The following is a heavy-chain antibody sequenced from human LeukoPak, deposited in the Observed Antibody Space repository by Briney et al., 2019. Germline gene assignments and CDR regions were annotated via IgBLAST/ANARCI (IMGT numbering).Heavy chain of an antibody. D-gene: IGHD2-2*01. CDR2: IKSKTDGGTT. CDR3: TTRYCSSTSCSGEGWFDP. V-gene: IGHV3-15*01. CDR1: GFTFINAW. Sequence: PGGSLRLSCAASGFTFINAWMSWVRQAPGKGLEWVGRIKSKTDGGTTDYAAPVKGRFTISRDESKNTLYLQMNSLNTEDTAVYYCTTRYCSSTSCSGEGWFDPRGQGTLVTVSS. J-gene: IGHJ5*02.